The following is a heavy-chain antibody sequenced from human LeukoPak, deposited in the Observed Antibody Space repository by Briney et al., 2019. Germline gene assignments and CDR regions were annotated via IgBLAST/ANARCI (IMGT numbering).Heavy chain of an antibody. V-gene: IGHV4-30-2*01. CDR1: GGSISSGGYY. CDR3: ASGPARISLDY. D-gene: IGHD3-10*01. J-gene: IGHJ4*02. CDR2: IYHSGST. Sequence: SQTLSLTCTVSGGSISSGGYYWSWIRQPPGKGLEWIGYIYHSGSTYYNPSLKSRVTVSVDKSKNQFSLKLSSVTAADTAVYYCASGPARISLDYWGQGTLVTVSS.